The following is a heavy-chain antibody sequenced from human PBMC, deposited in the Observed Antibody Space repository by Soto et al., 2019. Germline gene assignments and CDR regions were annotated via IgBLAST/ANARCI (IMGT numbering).Heavy chain of an antibody. Sequence: WASVKVSCKASGGTFSSYAISWVRQAPGQGLEWMGGIIPIFGTANYAQKFQGRVTITADKSTSTAYMELSSLRSEDTAVYYCARAVAAAGQYYYSGMDVWGQGTTVTVS. CDR3: ARAVAAAGQYYYSGMDV. CDR2: IIPIFGTA. D-gene: IGHD6-13*01. J-gene: IGHJ6*02. V-gene: IGHV1-69*06. CDR1: GGTFSSYA.